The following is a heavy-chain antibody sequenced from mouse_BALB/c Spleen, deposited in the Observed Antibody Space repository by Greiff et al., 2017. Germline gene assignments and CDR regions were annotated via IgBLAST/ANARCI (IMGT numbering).Heavy chain of an antibody. J-gene: IGHJ2*01. V-gene: IGHV5-12-1*01. CDR3: ARRYGYDGYFDY. Sequence: EVMLVESGGGLVKPGGSLKLSCAASGFAFSSYDMSWVRQTPEKRLEWVAYISSGGGSTYYPDTVKGRFTISRDNAKNTLYLQMSSLKSEDTAMYYCARRYGYDGYFDYWGQGTTLTVSA. CDR2: ISSGGGST. CDR1: GFAFSSYD. D-gene: IGHD2-2*01.